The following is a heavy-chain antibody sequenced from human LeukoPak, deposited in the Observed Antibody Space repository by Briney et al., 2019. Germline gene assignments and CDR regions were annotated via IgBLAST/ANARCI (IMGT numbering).Heavy chain of an antibody. Sequence: VASVKVSCKASGYILTAYYMDWVRQVPGQGLEWMGWINPKNGDTNYAAKFQGRVTMTRDTSISTVYMELSRLTSDDTAVYYCARRPTEPLWGQGALVTVSS. V-gene: IGHV1-2*02. J-gene: IGHJ4*02. CDR1: GYILTAYY. CDR3: ARRPTEPL. CDR2: INPKNGDT.